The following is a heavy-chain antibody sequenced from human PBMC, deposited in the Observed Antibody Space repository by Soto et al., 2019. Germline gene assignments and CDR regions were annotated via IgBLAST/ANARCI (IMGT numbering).Heavy chain of an antibody. Sequence: SSETLSLTCAVFGGSISSGGYSWSWIRQPPGKGLEWIGYIYHSGSTYYNPSIKSRVTISVDRSKNQFSLTLSSVPAAATAVYYCSDSDYYHSSRMDVWGQVATDTVSS. CDR1: GGSISSGGYS. CDR3: SDSDYYHSSRMDV. D-gene: IGHD3-22*01. CDR2: IYHSGST. V-gene: IGHV4-30-2*01. J-gene: IGHJ6*02.